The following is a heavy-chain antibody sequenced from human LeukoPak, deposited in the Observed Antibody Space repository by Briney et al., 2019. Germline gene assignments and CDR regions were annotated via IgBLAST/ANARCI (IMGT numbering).Heavy chain of an antibody. V-gene: IGHV4-34*01. CDR2: INHSGST. CDR3: ARRYGSVGAIDY. CDR1: GGSISSYY. D-gene: IGHD1-26*01. J-gene: IGHJ4*02. Sequence: SETLSLTCTVSGGSISSYYWSWIRQPPGKGLEWIGEINHSGSTNYNPSLKSRVTISVDTSKNQFSLKLSSVTAADTAVYYCARRYGSVGAIDYWGQGTLVTVSS.